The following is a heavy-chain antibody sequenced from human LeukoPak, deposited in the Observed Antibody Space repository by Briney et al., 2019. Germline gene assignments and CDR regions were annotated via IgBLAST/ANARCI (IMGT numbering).Heavy chain of an antibody. Sequence: PGASVKVSCKASGYTFTGYYIHWVRQAPGQGLEWMGWIIPNSGATNYAQKFQGRVTMTRDTSISTAYMELNRLRSDDTAVYYCARDKVGDGYNKFDYWGQGTLVTVSS. V-gene: IGHV1-2*02. D-gene: IGHD5-24*01. J-gene: IGHJ4*02. CDR2: IIPNSGAT. CDR3: ARDKVGDGYNKFDY. CDR1: GYTFTGYY.